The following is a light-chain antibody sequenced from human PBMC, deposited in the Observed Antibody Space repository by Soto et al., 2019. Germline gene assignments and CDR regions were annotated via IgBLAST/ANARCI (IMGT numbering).Light chain of an antibody. V-gene: IGKV3-11*01. CDR1: QSVSSS. CDR3: QQRSVWPPSIT. J-gene: IGKJ5*01. CDR2: DAS. Sequence: EFVLTQSPATLSLSPGERATLSCRASQSVSSSLAWYQQKPGQAPRLLIFDASTRATGIPARFSGSGSETDFTLTISSLEPEDFAVYYCQQRSVWPPSITFGQGTRLEI.